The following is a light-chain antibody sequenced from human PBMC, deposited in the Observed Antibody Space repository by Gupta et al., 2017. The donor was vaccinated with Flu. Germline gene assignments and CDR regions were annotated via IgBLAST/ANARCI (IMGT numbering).Light chain of an antibody. CDR1: QSISNY. Sequence: PSSLSASVGDRVTITCRASQSISNYLNWYQQKPGKAPKVLIYATASLQTGVPSRFSGRGSGTNFTLTISSLHPDDFATYYCQQSDSTSITFGQGTRLEI. CDR2: ATA. V-gene: IGKV1-39*01. CDR3: QQSDSTSIT. J-gene: IGKJ5*01.